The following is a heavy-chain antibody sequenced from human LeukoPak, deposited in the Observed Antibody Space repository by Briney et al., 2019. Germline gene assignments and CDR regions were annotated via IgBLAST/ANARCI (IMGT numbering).Heavy chain of an antibody. D-gene: IGHD6-13*01. J-gene: IGHJ5*02. Sequence: SETLSLTCTVSGGSISSYYWSWIRQPAGKGLEWIGRIYTSGSTNYNPSLKSRVTMSVDTSKNQFSLKLSSVTAADTAVYYCARDLWIAAAGRTNNWFDPWGQGTLVTVSS. CDR2: IYTSGST. CDR1: GGSISSYY. CDR3: ARDLWIAAAGRTNNWFDP. V-gene: IGHV4-4*07.